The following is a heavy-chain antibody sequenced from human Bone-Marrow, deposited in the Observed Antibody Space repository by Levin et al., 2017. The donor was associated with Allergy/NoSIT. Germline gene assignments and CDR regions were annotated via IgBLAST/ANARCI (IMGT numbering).Heavy chain of an antibody. V-gene: IGHV3-23*01. CDR1: GFTFSSYA. CDR2: ISGSGGST. J-gene: IGHJ5*02. Sequence: LSLTCAASGFTFSSYAMSWVRQAPGKGLEWVSGISGSGGSTYYADSVKGRFTISRDKSKNTVVLQVNSLRAEDTAVYYCAKGGSFYPQYNWFDPWGQGTLVTVSS. D-gene: IGHD1-26*01. CDR3: AKGGSFYPQYNWFDP.